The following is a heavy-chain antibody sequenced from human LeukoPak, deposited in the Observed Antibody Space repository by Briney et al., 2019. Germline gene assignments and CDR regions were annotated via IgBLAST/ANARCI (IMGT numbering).Heavy chain of an antibody. J-gene: IGHJ5*02. Sequence: RESLRPSWAAAGLTFGSKWMSWVRQAQRKGLEWVANIKQDGSEKYYVDSVKGRFTISRDNGKNSLYLQINSLRAEDTAVYYCARDCSSTNCYRGGFDPWGQGTLVTVSS. CDR2: IKQDGSEK. CDR3: ARDCSSTNCYRGGFDP. CDR1: GLTFGSKW. V-gene: IGHV3-7*01. D-gene: IGHD2-2*01.